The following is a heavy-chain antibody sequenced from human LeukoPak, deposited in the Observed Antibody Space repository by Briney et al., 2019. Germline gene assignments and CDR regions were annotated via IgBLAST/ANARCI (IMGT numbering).Heavy chain of an antibody. CDR3: AREVFGVAWYNWFDP. CDR1: GGSISSYY. D-gene: IGHD3-3*01. V-gene: IGHV4-4*07. J-gene: IGHJ5*02. CDR2: IYTSGST. Sequence: PSETLSLTCTLSGGSISSYYWSWIRQPAGKGLEWIGRIYTSGSTNYNPSLKSRVPMSVDTSKNQFSLKLSSVTAADTAVYYCAREVFGVAWYNWFDPWGQGTLVTVSS.